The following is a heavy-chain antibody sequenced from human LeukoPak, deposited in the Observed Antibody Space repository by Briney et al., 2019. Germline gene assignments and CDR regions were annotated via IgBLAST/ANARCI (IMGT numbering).Heavy chain of an antibody. V-gene: IGHV2-70*04. D-gene: IGHD2-21*02. J-gene: IGHJ4*02. Sequence: SGPALVKPTQTLTLTCTFSGFSLSTSGMRVSWIRQPPGKALEWLARIDWDDDKFYSTSLKTRLTIFKDTSKNQVVLTMTNMDPVDTATYYCARTPYCGGDCYVDYWGQGTLVTVSS. CDR1: GFSLSTSGMR. CDR2: IDWDDDK. CDR3: ARTPYCGGDCYVDY.